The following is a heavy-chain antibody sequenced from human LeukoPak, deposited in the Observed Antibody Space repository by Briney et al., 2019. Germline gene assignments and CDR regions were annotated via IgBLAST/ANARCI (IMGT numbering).Heavy chain of an antibody. Sequence: GASEKVSCKDSGYTLTELSMHWVRQAPGTGLEWMGGFDPEDGETTNAQKFQGRVTMTEDTSTDTAYMELSSLRSEDTAVYYCAGPAGDFDYWGQGTLVTVSS. CDR1: GYTLTELS. CDR3: AGPAGDFDY. CDR2: FDPEDGET. V-gene: IGHV1-24*01. J-gene: IGHJ4*02.